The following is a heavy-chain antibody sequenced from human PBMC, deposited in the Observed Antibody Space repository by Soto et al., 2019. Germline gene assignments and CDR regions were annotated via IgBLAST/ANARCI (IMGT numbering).Heavy chain of an antibody. CDR2: ISSSSSYI. J-gene: IGHJ4*02. D-gene: IGHD1-26*01. Sequence: EVQLVESGGGLVKPGGSLRLSCAASGFTFSSYSMNWVRQAPGKGLEWVSSISSSSSYIYYADSVKGRFTISRDNAKNSLYLQMNSLRGEDTAVYYCARAPDDEQSLLPNWGQGTLVTVSS. CDR1: GFTFSSYS. V-gene: IGHV3-21*01. CDR3: ARAPDDEQSLLPN.